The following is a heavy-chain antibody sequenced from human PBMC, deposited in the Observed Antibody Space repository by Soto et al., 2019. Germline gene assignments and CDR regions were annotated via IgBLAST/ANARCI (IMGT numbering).Heavy chain of an antibody. CDR1: GGSIGSFY. Sequence: SETLSLTCTVSGGSIGSFYWSWILQSPGGTLEWIGYIYASRATTYNPSLESRITMSVDIPNNEFSLDLTSVTAADTAVYYCARSHSFDGSIYHYYFDFWGQGTLVTVSS. CDR3: ARSHSFDGSIYHYYFDF. D-gene: IGHD3-3*02. CDR2: IYASRAT. V-gene: IGHV4-59*01. J-gene: IGHJ4*02.